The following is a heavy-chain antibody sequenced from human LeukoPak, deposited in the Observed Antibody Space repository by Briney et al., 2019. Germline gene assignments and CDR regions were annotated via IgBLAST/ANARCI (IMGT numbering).Heavy chain of an antibody. V-gene: IGHV3-7*01. J-gene: IGHJ4*02. CDR3: ARGPLITAAGTS. Sequence: TGGSLRLSCAASGFTFSSYWMSWVRQAPGKGLEWVASIKEDGSEKYYVDSVEGRFTISRDNAKNSLYLQMNSLRAEDTSVYYCARGPLITAAGTSWGQGTLVTVSS. CDR1: GFTFSSYW. D-gene: IGHD6-13*01. CDR2: IKEDGSEK.